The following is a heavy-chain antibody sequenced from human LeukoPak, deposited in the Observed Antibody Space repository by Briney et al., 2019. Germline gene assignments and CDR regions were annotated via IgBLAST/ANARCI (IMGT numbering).Heavy chain of an antibody. Sequence: GGSLRLSCAASGFTVSSNFMSWVRQAPGKGLEWVSIIYSGGSTSYADSVKGRFTISRDNSKNTLYLQMNSLRAEDTAAYYCASPSGSRGVFLDYWGQGTLVTVSS. V-gene: IGHV3-53*01. CDR2: IYSGGST. D-gene: IGHD3-10*01. J-gene: IGHJ4*02. CDR1: GFTVSSNF. CDR3: ASPSGSRGVFLDY.